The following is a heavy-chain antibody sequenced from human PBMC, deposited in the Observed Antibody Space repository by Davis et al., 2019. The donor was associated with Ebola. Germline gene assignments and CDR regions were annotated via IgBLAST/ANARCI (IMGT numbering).Heavy chain of an antibody. CDR3: ARDPAVTPGYYGMDV. Sequence: GGSLRLSCAASGFTFDDYGMSWVRQAPGKGLEWVSGINWNGGSTGYADSVKGRFTISRDNSKNTLYLQMNSLRAEDTAVYYCARDPAVTPGYYGMDVWGQGTTVTVSS. J-gene: IGHJ6*02. V-gene: IGHV3-20*04. CDR2: INWNGGST. D-gene: IGHD4-17*01. CDR1: GFTFDDYG.